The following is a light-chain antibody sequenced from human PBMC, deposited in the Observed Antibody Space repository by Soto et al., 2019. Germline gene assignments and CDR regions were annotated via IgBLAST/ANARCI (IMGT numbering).Light chain of an antibody. V-gene: IGKV1-39*01. J-gene: IGKJ1*01. CDR3: QQSYSTPRT. Sequence: DIQMTQSPSSLSASVGDRVTITCRASQSISSYLNWYQQKPGKAPKLLIYAASSLQSGVPSRFSRSGPRTDFTLTISSLQPDDFATYYCQQSYSTPRTFGQGTKVDIK. CDR1: QSISSY. CDR2: AAS.